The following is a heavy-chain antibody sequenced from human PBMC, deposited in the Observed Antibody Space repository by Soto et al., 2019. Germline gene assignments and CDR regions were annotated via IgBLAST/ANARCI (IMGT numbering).Heavy chain of an antibody. J-gene: IGHJ6*02. D-gene: IGHD2-8*01. CDR3: ARGDSTDCSNGVCSFFYNHDMDV. CDR2: INPKSGGT. Sequence: ASVKVSCKASGYSFTDYHIHWVRQAPGQGLEWLGRINPKSGGTSAAQKFQGWVTMTTDTSISTASMELTRLTSDDTAIYYCARGDSTDCSNGVCSFFYNHDMDVWGQGTTVTVSS. CDR1: GYSFTDYH. V-gene: IGHV1-2*04.